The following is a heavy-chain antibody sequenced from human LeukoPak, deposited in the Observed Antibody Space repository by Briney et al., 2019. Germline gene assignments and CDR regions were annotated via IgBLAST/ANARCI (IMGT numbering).Heavy chain of an antibody. J-gene: IGHJ4*01. CDR2: IYSSGST. D-gene: IGHD6-25*01. Sequence: SETLSLTCNVSGVSISSSSYYWGWIRQPPGKGLEWIGSIYSSGSTYYNSSLKSRVTISIDTSKNQVSLRMSSVTAADTAVYYCAKSGGYGLIDYWGQGTLVTVSS. V-gene: IGHV4-39*01. CDR1: GVSISSSSYY. CDR3: AKSGGYGLIDY.